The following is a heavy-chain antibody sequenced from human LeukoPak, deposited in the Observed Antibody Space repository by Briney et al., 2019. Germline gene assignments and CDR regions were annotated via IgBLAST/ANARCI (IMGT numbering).Heavy chain of an antibody. J-gene: IGHJ3*02. V-gene: IGHV3-66*01. CDR2: IYSGGST. D-gene: IGHD3-22*01. CDR1: GFTVSSNY. Sequence: GGSLRLSCAASGFTVSSNYMSWVRQAPGKGLEWVSVIYSGGSTYYADSVKGRFTISRDNSKNTLYLQMNSLRAEDTAVYYCAREPYYGSSGYSDAFDIWGQGTMVTVSS. CDR3: AREPYYGSSGYSDAFDI.